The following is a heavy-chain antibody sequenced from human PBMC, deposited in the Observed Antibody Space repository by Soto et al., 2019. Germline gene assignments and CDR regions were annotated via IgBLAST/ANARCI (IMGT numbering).Heavy chain of an antibody. CDR2: IYNSGNT. CDR1: GGSISSYY. Sequence: ETLSVSCAVSGGSISSYYWVWIRQPPGKGLEWIGYIYNSGNTNYSPSLKSRVTISVDTSKNQFSLTLSSVTAADTAVYYCAVKAEGRNPYYLDFWGQGTLVTVSS. V-gene: IGHV4-59*01. CDR3: AVKAEGRNPYYLDF. J-gene: IGHJ4*02.